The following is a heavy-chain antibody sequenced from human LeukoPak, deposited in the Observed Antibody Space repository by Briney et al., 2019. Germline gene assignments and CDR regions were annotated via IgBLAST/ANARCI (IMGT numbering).Heavy chain of an antibody. V-gene: IGHV4-34*01. CDR1: GGSFSGYY. CDR3: ARDHNYDSSGYFLYY. J-gene: IGHJ4*02. CDR2: INHSGNT. D-gene: IGHD3-22*01. Sequence: PSETPSLTCAVYGGSFSGYYWNWIRQPPGKGLEWIGEINHSGNTNYNPSLKSRVTMSVDTSKNQFSLRLSSVTAADTAVYYCARDHNYDSSGYFLYYWGQGTLVTVSS.